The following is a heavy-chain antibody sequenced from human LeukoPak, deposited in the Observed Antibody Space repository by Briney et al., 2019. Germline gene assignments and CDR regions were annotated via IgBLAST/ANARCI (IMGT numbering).Heavy chain of an antibody. CDR3: ARHESSSDFDY. CDR2: INESGST. V-gene: IGHV4-34*01. D-gene: IGHD3-16*02. J-gene: IGHJ4*02. CDR1: GGSFSGYF. Sequence: SETLSLACAVFGGSFSGYFWSWIRQPPGKGLEWIGEINESGSTNYNPSLKSRVTISVDTSKNQFSLKLSSVTAADTAVYYCARHESSSDFDYWAREPWSPSPQ.